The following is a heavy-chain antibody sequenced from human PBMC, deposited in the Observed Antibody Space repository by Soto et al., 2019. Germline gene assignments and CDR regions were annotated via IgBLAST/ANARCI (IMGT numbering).Heavy chain of an antibody. J-gene: IGHJ3*02. CDR2: ISYDGSNK. V-gene: IGHV3-30*18. CDR3: AKGGVGSTSNAFDI. Sequence: WGSLRLSCAASGFTFMNYGIHFFRHSPSKGLEWVAVISYDGSNKYYEDSVKGRFTISRDNSKNTLYLQMNSLRAEDTGVYYCAKGGVGSTSNAFDIWGQGTMVTVSS. D-gene: IGHD1-26*01. CDR1: GFTFMNYG.